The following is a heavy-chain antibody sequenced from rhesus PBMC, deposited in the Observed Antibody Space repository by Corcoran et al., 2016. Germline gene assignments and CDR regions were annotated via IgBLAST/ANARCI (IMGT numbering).Heavy chain of an antibody. J-gene: IGHJ4*01. Sequence: QLQLQESGPGLVKPSETLSLTCAVSGGSISRNYWSWIRQPPRKGLEWIGRISGSGGSTAYNPSLKGRVTISTDTSKNQFSLKLSSVTAADTAVYYCARSITGTTEFDYWGQGVLVTVSS. CDR1: GGSISRNY. CDR2: ISGSGGST. D-gene: IGHD1-26*01. CDR3: ARSITGTTEFDY. V-gene: IGHV4-173*01.